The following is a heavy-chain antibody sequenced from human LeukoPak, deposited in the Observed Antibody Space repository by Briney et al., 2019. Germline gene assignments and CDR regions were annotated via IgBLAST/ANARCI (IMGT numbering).Heavy chain of an antibody. CDR1: GFTFSSYA. J-gene: IGHJ4*02. V-gene: IGHV3-23*01. CDR2: ISGSGGST. CDR3: VKDRILRVTMVDY. Sequence: GGSLRLSCAASGFTFSSYAMSWVRQAPGKGLEWVSAISGSGGSTYYADSVKGRFTIPRDNSKNTLYLQMNSLRAEDTAVYYCVKDRILRVTMVDYWGQGTLVTVSS. D-gene: IGHD4/OR15-4a*01.